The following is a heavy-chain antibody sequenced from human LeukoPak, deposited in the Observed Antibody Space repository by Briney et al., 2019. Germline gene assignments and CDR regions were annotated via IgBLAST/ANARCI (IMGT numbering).Heavy chain of an antibody. J-gene: IGHJ4*02. V-gene: IGHV3-23*01. CDR2: ISGSDSST. Sequence: GGSLRLSCAASGFTFSPFTMNWVRQAPGKGLEWVSGISGSDSSTYYADFVKGRFTISRDNSKNTLYLQMNSLRADDTAVYYCAKGGGWLYYFDYWGQGTLVTVPS. CDR3: AKGGGWLYYFDY. D-gene: IGHD4-23*01. CDR1: GFTFSPFT.